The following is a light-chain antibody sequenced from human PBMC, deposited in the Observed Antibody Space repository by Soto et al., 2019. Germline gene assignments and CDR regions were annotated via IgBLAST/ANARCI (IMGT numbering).Light chain of an antibody. CDR2: SAS. Sequence: DIQMTQSPSSLSASVGDRVTISCRASQNIGNFVNWYQHKPGKAPNLLIYSASNLETGVPSRFSGSGSGTDFSLTISSLQPDDFAIYYCQQSYSALISFDQGTRLEIK. CDR1: QNIGNF. CDR3: QQSYSALIS. J-gene: IGKJ5*01. V-gene: IGKV1-39*01.